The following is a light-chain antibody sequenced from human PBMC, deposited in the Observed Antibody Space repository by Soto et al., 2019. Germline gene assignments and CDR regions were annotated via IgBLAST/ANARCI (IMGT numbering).Light chain of an antibody. CDR3: TSYTSSRTLDV. J-gene: IGLJ1*01. CDR1: SSDVGGYNY. CDR2: EVS. Sequence: QSVLTQPASVSGSPGQSITISCTGTSSDVGGYNYVSWYQQHPGKAPKLMIYEVSNRPSGVSNRFSGSKSGDTASLTISGLRAEDEDDYYCTSYTSSRTLDVFGTGTKLTVL. V-gene: IGLV2-14*01.